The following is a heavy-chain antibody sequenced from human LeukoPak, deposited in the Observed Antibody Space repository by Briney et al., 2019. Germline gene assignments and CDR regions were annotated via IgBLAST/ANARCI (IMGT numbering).Heavy chain of an antibody. Sequence: GGFLRLSCTASGFTVRTYYMSWVRQAPGRGLEWVSVIYSGGSTYYADSVKGRFTISRDSSKNTLYLQMNSLRAEDTAVYYCARAYSSGWLDAFDIWGQGTMVTVSS. CDR1: GFTVRTYY. CDR3: ARAYSSGWLDAFDI. CDR2: IYSGGST. D-gene: IGHD6-19*01. V-gene: IGHV3-53*01. J-gene: IGHJ3*02.